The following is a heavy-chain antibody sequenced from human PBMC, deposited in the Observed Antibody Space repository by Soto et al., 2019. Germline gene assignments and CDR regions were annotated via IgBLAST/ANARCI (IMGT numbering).Heavy chain of an antibody. Sequence: GGSLRLSCAASGFTFSNYGMHWVRQAPGKGLEWVAIIWYDGSNKYYADSVKGRFTISRDNSKDTVYLQMNSLRAEDTAMYFCAAGEPLNYRGQGTLVTVSS. CDR2: IWYDGSNK. CDR1: GFTFSNYG. CDR3: AAGEPLNY. J-gene: IGHJ4*02. V-gene: IGHV3-33*01. D-gene: IGHD3-10*01.